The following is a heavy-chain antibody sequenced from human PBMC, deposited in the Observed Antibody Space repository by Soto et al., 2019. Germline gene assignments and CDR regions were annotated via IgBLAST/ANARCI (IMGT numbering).Heavy chain of an antibody. V-gene: IGHV4-59*01. CDR3: ARDRKLELPGNYYYYGMDV. CDR2: ISSSGTV. Sequence: PSETLSLTCSVSGGSIRDYFWTWIRQSPGRGLEWIGYISSSGTVKYNSSLKSRVTISLDRSRNQFSLKLSSVTAADTAVYFCARDRKLELPGNYYYYGMDVWAKGPRSPSP. J-gene: IGHJ6*02. CDR1: GGSIRDYF. D-gene: IGHD1-7*01.